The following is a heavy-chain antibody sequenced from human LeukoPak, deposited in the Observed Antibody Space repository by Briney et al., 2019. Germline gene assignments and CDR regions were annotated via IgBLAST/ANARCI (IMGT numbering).Heavy chain of an antibody. V-gene: IGHV4-59*01. CDR1: GGSISSYY. CDR2: IHYSGST. D-gene: IGHD3-22*01. Sequence: SETLSLTCAVSGGSISSYYWSWIRQPPGKGLEWIGRIHYSGSTNYNPSLKSRLTISVDTTKNQFSLKLSSVAAAESYIYCCARVRDRSSYFYDLDYWGQGTMVTVSS. J-gene: IGHJ4*02. CDR3: ARVRDRSSYFYDLDY.